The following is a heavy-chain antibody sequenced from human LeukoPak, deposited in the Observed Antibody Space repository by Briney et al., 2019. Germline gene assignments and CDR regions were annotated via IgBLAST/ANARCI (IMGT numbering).Heavy chain of an antibody. CDR3: AKSAGALRSWYYYYMDV. CDR2: IWSDGRTK. CDR1: GFTLSSSG. D-gene: IGHD4-17*01. V-gene: IGHV3-33*06. Sequence: GRSLRLSCAASGFTLSSSGMHWVRQAPGKGLEWVAVIWSDGRTKNYADSVKGRFTISRGNSENTLYLQMNSLRAEDTAVYYCAKSAGALRSWYYYYMDVWGKGTTVTVSS. J-gene: IGHJ6*03.